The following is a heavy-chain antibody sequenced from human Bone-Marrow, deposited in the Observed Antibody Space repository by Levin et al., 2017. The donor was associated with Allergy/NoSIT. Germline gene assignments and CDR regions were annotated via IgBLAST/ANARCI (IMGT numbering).Heavy chain of an antibody. CDR1: GFTFSSYG. CDR2: IWYDGSNK. CDR3: ARDQSGYCSGGSCHYGMDV. Sequence: SCAASGFTFSSYGMHWVRQAPGKGLEWVAVIWYDGSNKYYADSVKGRFTISRDNSKNTLYLQMNSLRAEDTAVYYCARDQSGYCSGGSCHYGMDVWGQGTTVTVSS. V-gene: IGHV3-33*01. D-gene: IGHD2-15*01. J-gene: IGHJ6*02.